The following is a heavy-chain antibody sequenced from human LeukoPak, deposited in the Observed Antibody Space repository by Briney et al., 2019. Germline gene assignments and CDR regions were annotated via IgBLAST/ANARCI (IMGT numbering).Heavy chain of an antibody. CDR1: GFTFSSYE. D-gene: IGHD2-2*01. CDR3: ASCQLPEYYYYGMDV. V-gene: IGHV3-48*03. Sequence: PGGSLRLSCAASGFTFSSYEMNWVRQAPGKGLEWVSYISSSGSTIYYADSVKGRFAISRDNAKNSLYLQMNSLRAEDTAVYYCASCQLPEYYYYGMDVWGQGTTVTVSS. J-gene: IGHJ6*02. CDR2: ISSSGSTI.